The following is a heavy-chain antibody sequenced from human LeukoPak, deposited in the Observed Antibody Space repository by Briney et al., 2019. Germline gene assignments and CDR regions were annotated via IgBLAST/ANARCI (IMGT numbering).Heavy chain of an antibody. J-gene: IGHJ4*02. CDR2: IYYSGST. D-gene: IGHD5-18*01. CDR1: GGSISSSSYY. CDR3: ATRTRGYSYAAFDY. Sequence: PSEXXXXTCTVSGGSISSSSYYWGWVRQPPGKGLEWIGSIYYSGSTYYNPSLKSRVTISVDTSKNQFSLKLSSVTAADTAVYYCATRTRGYSYAAFDYWGQGTLVTVSS. V-gene: IGHV4-39*01.